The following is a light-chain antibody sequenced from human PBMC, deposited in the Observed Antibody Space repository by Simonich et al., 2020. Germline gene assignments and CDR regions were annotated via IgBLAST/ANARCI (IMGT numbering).Light chain of an antibody. CDR3: QQYYSTPPT. V-gene: IGKV4-1*01. CDR2: WAS. J-gene: IGKJ1*01. CDR1: QSVLYSSKNKNY. Sequence: DIVMTQSPDSLAVSLGERATINCKSSQSVLYSSKNKNYLAWYQQKPGQPPKLLIFWASSRESVVPARFSGSGSGTDFTLTISSLQAEDVAVYYCQQYYSTPPTFGQGTKVEIK.